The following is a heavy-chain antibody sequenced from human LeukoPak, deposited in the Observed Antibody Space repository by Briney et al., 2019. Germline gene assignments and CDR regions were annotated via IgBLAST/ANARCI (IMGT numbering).Heavy chain of an antibody. CDR3: ARQAYDFWSGNDAFDI. D-gene: IGHD3-3*01. CDR1: GFSFTTYG. J-gene: IGHJ3*02. CDR2: IYPGDSDT. Sequence: GESLKISCKGSGFSFTTYGIGWVRQTPGKGLEWMGIIYPGDSDTRYSPSFQGQVTISADKSISTAYLQWSSLKASDTAMYYCARQAYDFWSGNDAFDIWGQGTMVTVSS. V-gene: IGHV5-51*01.